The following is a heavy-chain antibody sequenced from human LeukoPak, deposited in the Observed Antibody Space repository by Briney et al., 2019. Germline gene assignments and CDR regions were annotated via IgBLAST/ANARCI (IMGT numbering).Heavy chain of an antibody. J-gene: IGHJ4*02. Sequence: GEPLKTSGKGPGYSSTSSWIGWLRQLPGKGLEWMGVIYPGDSDTRYSPSFQGQVTISADKSISTAYLQWSSLKASDTAMYYCARSLLRFGETHFDYWGQGTLVTVSS. CDR2: IYPGDSDT. CDR1: GYSSTSSW. D-gene: IGHD3-10*01. CDR3: ARSLLRFGETHFDY. V-gene: IGHV5-51*01.